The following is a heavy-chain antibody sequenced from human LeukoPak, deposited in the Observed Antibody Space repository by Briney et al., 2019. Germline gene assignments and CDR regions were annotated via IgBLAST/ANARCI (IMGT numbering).Heavy chain of an antibody. CDR3: ARGGSGSVSAFDI. Sequence: ASVKVSCKASGYTFSSYGITWVRQAPGQGLEWMGWISGYNDNTNYAQKLQGRVTLTTDTSTSTAYMELRSLRSDDTAVYYCARGGSGSVSAFDIWGQGTMVTVSS. J-gene: IGHJ3*02. CDR2: ISGYNDNT. V-gene: IGHV1-18*01. D-gene: IGHD3-10*01. CDR1: GYTFSSYG.